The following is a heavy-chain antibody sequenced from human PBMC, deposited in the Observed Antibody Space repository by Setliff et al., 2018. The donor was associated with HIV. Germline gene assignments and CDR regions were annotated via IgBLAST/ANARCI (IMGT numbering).Heavy chain of an antibody. V-gene: IGHV1-46*01. CDR1: GYTFTSYY. J-gene: IGHJ4*02. CDR2: VIPSTGDT. CDR3: VREARGGYFDY. D-gene: IGHD2-15*01. Sequence: ASVMVSCKASGYTFTSYYIHWVRQAPGQGLEWMGIVIPSTGDTNYAQNFQGRVTMTRDTSTNTVYMDLSSLKSEDTAVYYCVREARGGYFDYWAREPWSPSPQ.